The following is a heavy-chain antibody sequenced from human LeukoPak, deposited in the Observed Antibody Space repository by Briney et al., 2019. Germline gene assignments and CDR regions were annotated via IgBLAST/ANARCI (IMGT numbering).Heavy chain of an antibody. CDR3: ARPYSSRYYWYFDL. Sequence: PGGSLRLSCAASGFSVSNNYMSWVRQAPGKGLEWVSVIYFSGATYYADSVKGRSTISRDNSKNTLYLQMNSLRAEDTAVYYCARPYSSRYYWYFDLWGRGTLVSVSP. D-gene: IGHD6-13*01. J-gene: IGHJ2*01. CDR1: GFSVSNNY. V-gene: IGHV3-53*01. CDR2: IYFSGAT.